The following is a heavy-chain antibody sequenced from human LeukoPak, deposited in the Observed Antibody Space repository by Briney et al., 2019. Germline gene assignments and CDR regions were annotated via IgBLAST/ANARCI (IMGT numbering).Heavy chain of an antibody. CDR1: GYTFISYY. Sequence: GASVKVSCTASGYTFISYYLHWVRQAPGQGLEWMGIINPSGGSTNYAQEFQDRISTTRDTSTSTVYMELSSLRSEDTAVYYCARGEGYSYGLFVYWGQGTLVTVSS. CDR2: INPSGGST. CDR3: ARGEGYSYGLFVY. J-gene: IGHJ4*02. D-gene: IGHD5-18*01. V-gene: IGHV1-46*01.